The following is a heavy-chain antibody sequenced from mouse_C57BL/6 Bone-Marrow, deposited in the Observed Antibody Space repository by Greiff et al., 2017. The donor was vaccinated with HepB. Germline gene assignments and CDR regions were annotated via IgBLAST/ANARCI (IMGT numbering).Heavy chain of an antibody. V-gene: IGHV1-82*01. Sequence: QVQLQQSGPELVKPGASVKISCKASGYAFSSSWMNWVKQRPGKGLEWIGRIYPGDGDTNYNGKFKGKATLTADKSSSTAYMQLSSLTSEDSAVYFCARKGPLFDYWGQGTTLTVSS. CDR1: GYAFSSSW. J-gene: IGHJ2*01. D-gene: IGHD3-3*01. CDR3: ARKGPLFDY. CDR2: IYPGDGDT.